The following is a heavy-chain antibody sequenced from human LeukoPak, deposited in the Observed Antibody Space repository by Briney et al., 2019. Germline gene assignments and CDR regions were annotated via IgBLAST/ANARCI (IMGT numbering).Heavy chain of an antibody. CDR3: ARSQWLIDASIDY. CDR2: INPTSGGT. D-gene: IGHD6-19*01. Sequence: ASVKVSCKASGYTFTGYYMHWVRQAPGQGREWMGWINPTSGGTKYAQKFQGRVTMTRDTSTSTAYMELSRLRSDDTAVYYCARSQWLIDASIDYWGQGTLVTVSS. J-gene: IGHJ4*02. CDR1: GYTFTGYY. V-gene: IGHV1-2*02.